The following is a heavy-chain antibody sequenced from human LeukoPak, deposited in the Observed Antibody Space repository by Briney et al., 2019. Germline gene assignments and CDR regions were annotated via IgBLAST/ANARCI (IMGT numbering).Heavy chain of an antibody. D-gene: IGHD3-22*01. CDR3: AKDMSGTYYYDSSGYYIAPYFDY. J-gene: IGHJ4*02. Sequence: AXHWVRXAPGKGLEWVSGISWNSGSIXYADSVKSRFTISRDNAKNSLYLQMKSLRDEDTALYYCAKDMSGTYYYDSSGYYIAPYFDYWGQGTLVTVSS. CDR2: ISWNSGSI. CDR1: A. V-gene: IGHV3-9*01.